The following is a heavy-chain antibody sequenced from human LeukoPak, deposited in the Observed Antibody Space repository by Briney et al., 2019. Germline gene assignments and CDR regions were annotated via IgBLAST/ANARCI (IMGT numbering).Heavy chain of an antibody. V-gene: IGHV1-2*02. Sequence: ASVKVSSKASGYTFTGYYMHWVRQAPGQGLEWMGWIHPKIGGTSYEQRSQGRVIMTSDTSISTAYMEVRRLTSDDTAVYYCGRGTILEPFDIWGQGTMVSVSS. J-gene: IGHJ3*02. CDR2: IHPKIGGT. D-gene: IGHD3-3*01. CDR1: GYTFTGYY. CDR3: GRGTILEPFDI.